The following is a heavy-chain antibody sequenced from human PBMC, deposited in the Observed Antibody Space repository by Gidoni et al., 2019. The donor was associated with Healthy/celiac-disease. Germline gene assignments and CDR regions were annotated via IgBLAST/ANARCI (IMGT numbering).Heavy chain of an antibody. CDR2: ISGSGGST. V-gene: IGHV3-23*01. Sequence: EVQLLESGGGLVQPGGSLRLSCSASGFTFSSYAMSWVRQAPGKGLEWVSAISGSGGSTYYADSVKGRFTISRDNSKNTLYLQMNSLRAEDTAVYYCAKYSGSYWVQGYFDYWGQGTLVTVSS. J-gene: IGHJ4*02. CDR1: GFTFSSYA. D-gene: IGHD1-26*01. CDR3: AKYSGSYWVQGYFDY.